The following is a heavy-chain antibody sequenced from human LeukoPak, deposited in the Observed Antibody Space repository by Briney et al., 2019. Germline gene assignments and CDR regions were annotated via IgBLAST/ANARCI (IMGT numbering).Heavy chain of an antibody. J-gene: IGHJ4*02. D-gene: IGHD3-3*01. CDR2: IKHDGSEK. V-gene: IGHV3-7*01. CDR3: ATDRGWRTSGYYLYYFEY. CDR1: GFIFANYF. Sequence: GGSLRLSCAASGFIFANYFVSWVRQAPGKGLEWVASIKHDGSEKYYVDSVRGRFTISRDNTMNSLYLQMSSLRAEDTAVYYCATDRGWRTSGYYLYYFEYWGQGTLVTYSS.